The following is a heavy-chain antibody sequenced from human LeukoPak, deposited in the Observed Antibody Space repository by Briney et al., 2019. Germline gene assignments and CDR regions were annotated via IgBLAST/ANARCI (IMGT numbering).Heavy chain of an antibody. D-gene: IGHD4-23*01. J-gene: IGHJ4*02. CDR2: IYDSGST. V-gene: IGHV4-4*02. CDR3: ARNGGNSDFDY. CDR1: GASISSNNC. Sequence: SGALSLTCAVSGASISSNNCWTWVRQPPGKGLEWIGVIYDSGSTNYNPSLKSRVTISIDKSKKQFSLTLSSMTAADTAVYYCARNGGNSDFDYWGQGTLVTVSS.